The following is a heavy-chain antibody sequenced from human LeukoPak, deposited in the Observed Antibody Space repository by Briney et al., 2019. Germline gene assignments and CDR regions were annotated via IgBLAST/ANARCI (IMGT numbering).Heavy chain of an antibody. Sequence: AGGSLRLSCAASGFTFSSYTMNWVRQAPGKGLEWVSSISSSSSAIYYAASVKGRFIISRDNAKNSLYLQMNSLRDEDTAVYYCARGALRYSDYWGQGTLVTVSS. J-gene: IGHJ4*02. V-gene: IGHV3-48*02. CDR1: GFTFSSYT. CDR2: ISSSSSAI. CDR3: ARGALRYSDY. D-gene: IGHD3-9*01.